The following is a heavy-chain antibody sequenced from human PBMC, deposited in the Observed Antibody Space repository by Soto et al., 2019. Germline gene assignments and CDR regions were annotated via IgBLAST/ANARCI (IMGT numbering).Heavy chain of an antibody. D-gene: IGHD1-20*01. CDR1: GGSISSYY. J-gene: IGHJ3*02. Sequence: SETLSLTCTVSGGSISSYYWSWIRQPPGKGLEWIGYIYYSGSTNYNPSLKSRVTISVDTSKNQFSLKLSSVTAADTAVYYCAREGYNWKGRGAFDIWGQGTMVTVSS. CDR3: AREGYNWKGRGAFDI. V-gene: IGHV4-59*01. CDR2: IYYSGST.